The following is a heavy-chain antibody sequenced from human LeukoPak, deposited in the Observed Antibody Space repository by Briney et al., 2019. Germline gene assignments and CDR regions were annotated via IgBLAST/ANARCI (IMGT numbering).Heavy chain of an antibody. J-gene: IGHJ5*02. CDR1: GFTFSSYS. Sequence: GESLKISCAASGFTFSSYSMNWVRQAPGKGLEWVSSISSSSSYIYYADSVKGRFTISRDNAKNSLCLQMNSLRAEDTAVYYCARASPEYSNYGEDNWFDAWGQGTLVTVSS. D-gene: IGHD4-11*01. CDR3: ARASPEYSNYGEDNWFDA. V-gene: IGHV3-21*01. CDR2: ISSSSSYI.